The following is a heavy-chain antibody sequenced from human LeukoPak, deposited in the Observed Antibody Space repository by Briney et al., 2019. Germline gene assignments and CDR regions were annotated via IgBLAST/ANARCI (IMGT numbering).Heavy chain of an antibody. D-gene: IGHD6-13*01. CDR1: GFTFSSYD. J-gene: IGHJ4*02. CDR3: AKALSSSSWYLSGYFDY. V-gene: IGHV3-30*02. CDR2: IRCDGSNK. Sequence: PGGSLRLSCAASGFTFSSYDMHWVRLAPGKGLEWVAFIRCDGSNKYYADSVKGRFTISRDNSKNTLYLQMSSLRAEDTAVYYCAKALSSSSWYLSGYFDYWGQGTLVTVSS.